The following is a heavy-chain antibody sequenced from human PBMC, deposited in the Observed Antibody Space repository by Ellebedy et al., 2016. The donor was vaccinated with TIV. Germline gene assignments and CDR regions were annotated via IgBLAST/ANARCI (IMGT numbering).Heavy chain of an antibody. J-gene: IGHJ4*02. CDR1: GFTFRSYD. CDR3: ARVRFGDTAVDY. V-gene: IGHV3-13*01. Sequence: GESLKISCAASGFTFRSYDMHWVRQATGQGLEWVSAFGNAGDTYYPGSVKGRFTISRENAKNSLYLQMNSLRAEDTAVYYCARVRFGDTAVDYWGQGTLVTVSS. D-gene: IGHD5-18*01. CDR2: FGNAGDT.